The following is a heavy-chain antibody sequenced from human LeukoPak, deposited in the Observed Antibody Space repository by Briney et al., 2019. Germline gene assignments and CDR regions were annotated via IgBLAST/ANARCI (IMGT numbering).Heavy chain of an antibody. CDR1: GFTFSSYG. J-gene: IGHJ4*02. D-gene: IGHD4-17*01. CDR2: IWYDGSNK. V-gene: IGHV3-33*01. CDR3: ASGSRTTVTTVTHFDY. Sequence: GGSLGLSCAASGFTFSSYGMHWVRQAPGKGLEWVAVIWYDGSNKYYADSVKGRFTISRDNPKNTLYLQMNSLRAEDTAVYYCASGSRTTVTTVTHFDYWGQGTLVTVSS.